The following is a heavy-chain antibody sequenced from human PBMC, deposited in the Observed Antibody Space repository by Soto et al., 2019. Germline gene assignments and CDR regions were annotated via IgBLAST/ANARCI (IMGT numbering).Heavy chain of an antibody. Sequence: GASVKVSCKASGFTFTGHYIHWVRQAPGQGLEWMGKFDPRDDTTDYAQKFQGRVTMTSDTSTSTAYMEVTGLTSEDTAVYYCARDSGGSGKATIDYWGQGTLVTVSS. CDR3: ARDSGGSGKATIDY. V-gene: IGHV1-46*01. D-gene: IGHD3-10*01. CDR2: FDPRDDTT. J-gene: IGHJ4*02. CDR1: GFTFTGHY.